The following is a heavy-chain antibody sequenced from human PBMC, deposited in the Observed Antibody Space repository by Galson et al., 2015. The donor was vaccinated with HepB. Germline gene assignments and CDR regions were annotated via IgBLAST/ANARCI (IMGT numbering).Heavy chain of an antibody. D-gene: IGHD5-18*01. V-gene: IGHV3-66*01. CDR1: GFTVSSNY. CDR3: ARVAMEWYFDL. J-gene: IGHJ2*01. Sequence: SLRLSCAASGFTVSSNYMSWVRQAPGKGLEWVSVIYSGGSTYYADSVKGRFTISRDNSKNTLYLQMNSLRAEDTAVYYCARVAMEWYFDLWGRGTLVTVSS. CDR2: IYSGGST.